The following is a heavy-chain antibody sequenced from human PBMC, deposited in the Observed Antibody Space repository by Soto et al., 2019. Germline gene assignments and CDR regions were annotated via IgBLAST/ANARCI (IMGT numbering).Heavy chain of an antibody. CDR2: ISTYSGDT. D-gene: IGHD2-15*01. CDR1: GYTFFTYD. J-gene: IGHJ5*02. V-gene: IGHV1-18*01. CDR3: ARNHGPTTSDIWLAP. Sequence: QVHLVQSGVEVKTPGASVKVSCQASGYTFFTYDISWVRQAPGQGLEWMGCISTYSGDTKYAQKFQGRVTLTTDTPTTTAYPELRSLRSDDTAVYYCARNHGPTTSDIWLAPWCPGTLVTASS.